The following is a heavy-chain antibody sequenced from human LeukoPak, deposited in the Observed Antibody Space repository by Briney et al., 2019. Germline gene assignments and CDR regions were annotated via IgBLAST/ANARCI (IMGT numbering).Heavy chain of an antibody. CDR1: GGSISSGGYS. V-gene: IGHV4-30-2*01. CDR2: IYHSGST. J-gene: IGHJ5*02. D-gene: IGHD2-2*01. Sequence: SGTLSLTCAVSGGSISSGGYSWSWIRQPPGKGLEWIGYIYHSGSTYYNPSLKSRVTISVDTSKNQFSLKLSSVTPADTAVYYCARDIVVVPAAGIFDPWGQGTLVTVSS. CDR3: ARDIVVVPAAGIFDP.